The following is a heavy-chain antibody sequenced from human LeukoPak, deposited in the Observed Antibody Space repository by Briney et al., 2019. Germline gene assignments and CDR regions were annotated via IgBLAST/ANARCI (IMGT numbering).Heavy chain of an antibody. V-gene: IGHV6-1*01. CDR1: GDSVSSNSAA. Sequence: SQTLSLTCAISGDSVSSNSAAWNWIRQSPSRGLEWLGRTYYRSKWHNDYAVSVKSRITINPDTSKNQFSLQLNSVTPEDTAVYYCARGYSSGWYLSYYYYMDVWGKGTTVTIS. D-gene: IGHD6-19*01. J-gene: IGHJ6*03. CDR2: TYYRSKWHN. CDR3: ARGYSSGWYLSYYYYMDV.